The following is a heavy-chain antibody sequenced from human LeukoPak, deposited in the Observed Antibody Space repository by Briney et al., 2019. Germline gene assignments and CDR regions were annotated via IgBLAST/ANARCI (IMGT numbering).Heavy chain of an antibody. CDR1: GFTFGAYT. D-gene: IGHD2-2*01. CDR2: IYGGGTT. Sequence: GGSLRLSCAASGFTFGAYTINWVRQAPGKGLEWVSAIYGGGTTYYADSVRGRFTISRDNSKNTLYLLMNSLRAEDTAMYHCARQTGESTNFDNWGQGTLVTVSS. V-gene: IGHV3-66*04. J-gene: IGHJ4*02. CDR3: ARQTGESTNFDN.